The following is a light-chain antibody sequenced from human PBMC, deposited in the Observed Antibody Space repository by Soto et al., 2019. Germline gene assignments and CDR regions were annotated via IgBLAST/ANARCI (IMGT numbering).Light chain of an antibody. Sequence: DIQMTQSPSTLSGSVGDRVTITCRASQTISSWLAWYQQTPGKAPKLLIYDASNLETGVPSRFSGSGSGTDFTFTISSLQPEDIATYYCQQYDSLPLTFAGGTKVDIK. J-gene: IGKJ4*01. V-gene: IGKV1-33*01. CDR1: QTISSW. CDR3: QQYDSLPLT. CDR2: DAS.